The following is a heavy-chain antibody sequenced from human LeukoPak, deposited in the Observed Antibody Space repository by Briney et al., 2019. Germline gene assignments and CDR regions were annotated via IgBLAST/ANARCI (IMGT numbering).Heavy chain of an antibody. CDR2: ISNDGTEK. CDR1: EFTFNNYG. V-gene: IGHV3-30-3*01. CDR3: ARVRVILTTMASFSY. J-gene: IGHJ4*02. Sequence: PGGSLRLSCTASEFTFNNYGMHWVRQAPGKGLEWVAVISNDGTEKYYADSVKGRFTISRDNPENTLYLQLNSLRPDDTGVYYCARVRVILTTMASFSYWGLGTLVTVSS. D-gene: IGHD3-9*01.